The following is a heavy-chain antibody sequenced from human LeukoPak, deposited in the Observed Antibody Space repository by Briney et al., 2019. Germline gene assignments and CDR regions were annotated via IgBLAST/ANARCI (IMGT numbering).Heavy chain of an antibody. D-gene: IGHD3-22*01. J-gene: IGHJ4*02. V-gene: IGHV3-23*01. CDR3: AIMHPYYEGSGSWVQ. CDR1: GFTFSSYA. CDR2: ISTSGGSS. Sequence: GESLRLSCAASGFTFSSYAMSWVRQAPGKGLEWGSGISTSGGSSSYADSVKGRFTISRDNPRNTLYMQMNSRRAEDTALYYFAIMHPYYEGSGSWVQWGQGTLVTASS.